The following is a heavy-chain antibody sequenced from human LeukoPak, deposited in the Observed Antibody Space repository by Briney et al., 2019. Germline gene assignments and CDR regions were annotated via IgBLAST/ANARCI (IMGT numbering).Heavy chain of an antibody. CDR1: GYTFTSYD. Sequence: ASVKVSCKASGYTFTSYDINWVRQAPGQGLEWMGWMNPNSGNTGYAQKFQGRVTMTRNTSISTAYMELSSLRSEDTAVYYCARSLSSSGYYYEDCWGQGTLVTVSS. J-gene: IGHJ4*02. CDR2: MNPNSGNT. V-gene: IGHV1-8*01. CDR3: ARSLSSSGYYYEDC. D-gene: IGHD3-22*01.